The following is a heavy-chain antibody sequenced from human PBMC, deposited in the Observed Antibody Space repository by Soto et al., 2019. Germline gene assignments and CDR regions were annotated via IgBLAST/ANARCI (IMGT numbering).Heavy chain of an antibody. CDR2: INPGSGNT. V-gene: IGHV1-46*01. CDR1: GYSFSSFN. CDR3: ARIAGPALTYFDF. D-gene: IGHD3-9*01. Sequence: QVQLVQSGAELEKPGASVTVSCKASGYSFSSFNIHWVRQAPGQGLERLGEINPGSGNTTYQQKFQGRLAMTRDTSTRTVYMVLSSLRSEDTAVYYCARIAGPALTYFDFWGQGTPGTVSS. J-gene: IGHJ4*02.